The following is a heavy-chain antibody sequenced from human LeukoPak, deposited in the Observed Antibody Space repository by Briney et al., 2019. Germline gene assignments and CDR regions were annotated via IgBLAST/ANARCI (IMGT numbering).Heavy chain of an antibody. CDR3: ARRARKDYDFWSGYYTNDAFDI. CDR1: GGSISSYY. Sequence: SETLSLTCTVSGGSISSYYWSWIRQPPGKGLEWIGYIYYSGSTNYNPSLKSRVTISVDTSKNQFSLKLSSVTAADTAVYYCARRARKDYDFWSGYYTNDAFDIWGQGTMVTVSS. V-gene: IGHV4-59*01. D-gene: IGHD3-3*01. J-gene: IGHJ3*02. CDR2: IYYSGST.